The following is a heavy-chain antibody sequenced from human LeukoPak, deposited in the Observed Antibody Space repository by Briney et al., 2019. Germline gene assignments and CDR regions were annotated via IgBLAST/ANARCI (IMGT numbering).Heavy chain of an antibody. D-gene: IGHD3-22*01. J-gene: IGHJ4*02. V-gene: IGHV4-34*01. CDR1: GGSFSGYY. CDR3: ARGKDSSGYYDGLGY. Sequence: PSETLSLTCAVYGGSFSGYYCSWIRQPPGKGLEWIGEINHSGSTNYNPSLKSRVTISVDTSKNQFSLKLSSVTAADTAVYYCARGKDSSGYYDGLGYWGQGTLVTVSS. CDR2: INHSGST.